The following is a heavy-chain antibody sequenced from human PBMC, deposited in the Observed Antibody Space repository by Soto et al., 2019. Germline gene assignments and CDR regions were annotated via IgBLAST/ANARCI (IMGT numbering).Heavy chain of an antibody. CDR2: IFAYGHT. V-gene: IGHV4-4*07. CDR1: GGSISEKY. CDR3: VASLAASGLNWLDP. D-gene: IGHD6-13*01. J-gene: IGHJ5*02. Sequence: SETLSLTCIVSGGSISEKYWNWVRQPPGKGLEWIGLIFAYGHTDYNPSLKSRVTMSVDASKNQFSLRLTSMTAADTAAYYCVASLAASGLNWLDPWGRGTLVTVSS.